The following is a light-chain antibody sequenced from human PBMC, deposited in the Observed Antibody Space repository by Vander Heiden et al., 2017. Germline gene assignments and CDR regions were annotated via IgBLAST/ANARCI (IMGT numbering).Light chain of an antibody. Sequence: SSQLTQPPSVSLSPVQTATITCSGDKLGNKFVCWYQQKPGQSPVLVIYQDNKRPSGIPERFSGSNSGNTASLTISGIQALDEADYYCQAWDSNTALYVFGTGTKVTVL. V-gene: IGLV3-1*01. CDR1: KLGNKF. CDR2: QDN. CDR3: QAWDSNTALYV. J-gene: IGLJ1*01.